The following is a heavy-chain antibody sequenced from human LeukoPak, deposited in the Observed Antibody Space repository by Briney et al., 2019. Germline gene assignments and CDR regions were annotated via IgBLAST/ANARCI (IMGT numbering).Heavy chain of an antibody. CDR1: GFIVSSNY. Sequence: GGSLRLSCAASGFIVSSNYMSWVRQAPGKGLEWISVIYSDGRTYYADSVKGRFTISRDNSKNTLYLQMNNLRAEDTAVYYCAKEPTYYYDSSGYRYFDYWGQGTLVTVSS. D-gene: IGHD3-22*01. J-gene: IGHJ4*02. CDR3: AKEPTYYYDSSGYRYFDY. CDR2: IYSDGRT. V-gene: IGHV3-53*01.